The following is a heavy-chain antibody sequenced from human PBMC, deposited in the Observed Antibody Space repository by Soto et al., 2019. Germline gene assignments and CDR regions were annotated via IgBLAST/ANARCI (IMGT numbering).Heavy chain of an antibody. D-gene: IGHD2-15*01. CDR1: GFTFSSYS. J-gene: IGHJ4*02. CDR2: ISSSSSYI. Sequence: GGSLRLSCAASGFTFSSYSMNWVRQAPGKGLEWVSSISSSSSYIYYADSVKGRFTISRDNAKNSLYLQMDSLRAEDTAVYYCARDRLLVGGCFDYWGQGTLVTVSS. V-gene: IGHV3-21*01. CDR3: ARDRLLVGGCFDY.